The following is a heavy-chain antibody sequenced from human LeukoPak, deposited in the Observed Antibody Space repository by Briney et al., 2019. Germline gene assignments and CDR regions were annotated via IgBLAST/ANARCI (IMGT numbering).Heavy chain of an antibody. J-gene: IGHJ4*02. CDR1: GFTFSSYE. D-gene: IGHD5-24*01. Sequence: GGSLRLSCAASGFTFSSYEMNWVRQAPGRGLEWVSYISSSGSTIYYADSVKGRFTFSRDNAKNSLYLQMNSLRAEDTAVYYCTRGGWLPDYWGQGTLVTVSS. V-gene: IGHV3-48*03. CDR2: ISSSGSTI. CDR3: TRGGWLPDY.